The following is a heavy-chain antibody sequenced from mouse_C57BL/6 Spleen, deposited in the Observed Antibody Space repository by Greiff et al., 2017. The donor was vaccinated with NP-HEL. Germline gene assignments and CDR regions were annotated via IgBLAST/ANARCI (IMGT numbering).Heavy chain of an antibody. V-gene: IGHV1-80*01. CDR3: ARSAYYYGSSWFAY. D-gene: IGHD1-1*01. CDR1: GYAFSSYW. J-gene: IGHJ3*01. CDR2: IYPGDGDT. Sequence: VQLQRSGAELVKPGASVKISCKASGYAFSSYWMNWVKQRPGKGLEWIGQIYPGDGDTNYNGKFKGKATLTADKSSSTAYMQLSSLTSEDSAVYFCARSAYYYGSSWFAYWGQGTLVTVSA.